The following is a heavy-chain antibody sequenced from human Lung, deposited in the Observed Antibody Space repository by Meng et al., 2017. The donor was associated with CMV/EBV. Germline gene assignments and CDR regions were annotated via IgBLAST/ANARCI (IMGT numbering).Heavy chain of an antibody. J-gene: IGHJ6*02. V-gene: IGHV3-23*01. D-gene: IGHD6-19*01. CDR3: AKDSRWRHSAGWYGLDV. CDR1: GFTFNNYV. CDR2: ISASGGTT. Sequence: ESLKISCAASGFTFNNYVMNWVRQAPGKGLEWVSTISASGGTTYYAESVKGRLTISRDNSRNTVYLQMNSLRVGDTAVYYCAKDSRWRHSAGWYGLDVWXQRTTVTVSS.